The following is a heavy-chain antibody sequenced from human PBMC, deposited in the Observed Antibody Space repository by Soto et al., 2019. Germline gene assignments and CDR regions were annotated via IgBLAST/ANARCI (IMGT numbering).Heavy chain of an antibody. CDR3: ARRRAYSSSWYGAYGMDV. J-gene: IGHJ6*02. V-gene: IGHV4-59*01. CDR1: GGSISSYY. CDR2: IYYSGST. D-gene: IGHD6-13*01. Sequence: SETLSLTCTVSGGSISSYYWSWIRQPPGKGLEWIGYIYYSGSTNYNPSLKSRVTISVDTSKNQFSLKLSSVTAADTAVYYCARRRAYSSSWYGAYGMDVWGQGTTVTVSS.